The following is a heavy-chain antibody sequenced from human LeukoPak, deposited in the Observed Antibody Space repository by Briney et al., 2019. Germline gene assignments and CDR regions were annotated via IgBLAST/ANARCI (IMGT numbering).Heavy chain of an antibody. J-gene: IGHJ4*02. D-gene: IGHD1-26*01. CDR3: ARGLGGSGSYFVYPWFDY. Sequence: GSLRLSCAASGFTFSSYAMSWVRQAPGKGLEWIGEINHSGSTNYNPSLKSRVTISVDTSKDQFSLKLSSVTAADTAVYYCARGLGGSGSYFVYPWFDYWGQGTLVTVSS. CDR2: INHSGST. CDR1: GFTFSSYA. V-gene: IGHV4-34*01.